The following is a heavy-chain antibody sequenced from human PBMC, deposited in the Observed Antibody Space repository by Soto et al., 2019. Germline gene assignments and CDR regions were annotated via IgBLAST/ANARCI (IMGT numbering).Heavy chain of an antibody. CDR3: ARLEGLATISYYFDF. Sequence: PSETLSLTCTVSDDSINSDKYYWGWIRQPPGKGLEWIGSVYYRGNAYYNPSLQTRVTISLDKSKSQFSLKLNSVTAADSAVYFCARLEGLATISYYFDFWGPGALVTVSS. D-gene: IGHD3-9*01. J-gene: IGHJ4*02. CDR1: DDSINSDKYY. V-gene: IGHV4-39*01. CDR2: VYYRGNA.